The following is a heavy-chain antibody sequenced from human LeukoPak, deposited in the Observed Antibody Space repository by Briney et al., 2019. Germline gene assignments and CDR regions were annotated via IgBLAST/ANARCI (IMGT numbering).Heavy chain of an antibody. J-gene: IGHJ3*02. CDR1: GGSISSSSYY. CDR2: IYYSGST. V-gene: IGHV4-39*01. D-gene: IGHD5-18*01. Sequence: SETLSLTCTVSGGSISSSSYYWGWIRQPPGKGLEWIGSIYYSGSTYYNPSLKSRVTISVDTSKNQFSLKLSSVTAADTAVYYCARLAYSYGGQWAFDIWGQGTMVTVSS. CDR3: ARLAYSYGGQWAFDI.